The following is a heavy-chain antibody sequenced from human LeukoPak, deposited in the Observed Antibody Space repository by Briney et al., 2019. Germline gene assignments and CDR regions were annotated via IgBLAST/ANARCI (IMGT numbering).Heavy chain of an antibody. D-gene: IGHD2-15*01. CDR1: GGSIGSYY. J-gene: IGHJ4*02. CDR3: ASSQLGYCSGGSCFDY. Sequence: SETLSLTCTVSGGSIGSYYWGWIRQPPGKGLEWIGYIYYSGSTNYNPSLQSRVTISVDTPKNQFSLKLSSVTAADTAVYYCASSQLGYCSGGSCFDYWGQGTLVTVSS. CDR2: IYYSGST. V-gene: IGHV4-59*01.